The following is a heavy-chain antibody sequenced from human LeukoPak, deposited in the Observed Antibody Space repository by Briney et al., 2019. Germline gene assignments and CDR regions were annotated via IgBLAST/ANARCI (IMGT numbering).Heavy chain of an antibody. CDR2: ISWNSGSI. D-gene: IGHD3-3*01. CDR1: GFTFDDYA. J-gene: IGHJ6*03. V-gene: IGHV3-9*01. Sequence: GGSLRLSCAASGFTFDDYAMHWVRQAPGKGLEWVSGISWNSGSIGYADSVKGRFTISRDNAKNSLYLQMNSLRAEDTALYYCARQSAIFALHYYYMDVWGKGTTVTVSS. CDR3: ARQSAIFALHYYYMDV.